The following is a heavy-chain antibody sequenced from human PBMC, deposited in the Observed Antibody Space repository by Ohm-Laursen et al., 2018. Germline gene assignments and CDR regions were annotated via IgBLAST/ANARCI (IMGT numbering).Heavy chain of an antibody. D-gene: IGHD6-6*01. CDR1: GGSISSSTYY. Sequence: TLSLTCTVSGGSISSSTYYWSWIRQHPGKGLEWIGYIHYSGSTYYNPSLDSLLTISVDTSKNQFSLKVSSVTAADTAVYYCATSSGGFFDYWGQGTLVTVSS. V-gene: IGHV4-31*01. CDR2: IHYSGST. J-gene: IGHJ4*02. CDR3: ATSSGGFFDY.